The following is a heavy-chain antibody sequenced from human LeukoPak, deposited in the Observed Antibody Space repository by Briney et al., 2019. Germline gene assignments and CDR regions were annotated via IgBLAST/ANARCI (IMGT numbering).Heavy chain of an antibody. D-gene: IGHD4-11*01. Sequence: GGSLRLSCAASGFTFDDYAMHWVRQAPGKGLEWVSGISWNSGSIGYADSVKGRFTISRDNAKNSLYLQMNSLRAEDTALYYCAKDLDYIDYYGMDVWGQGTTVTVSS. CDR3: AKDLDYIDYYGMDV. V-gene: IGHV3-9*01. CDR1: GFTFDDYA. J-gene: IGHJ6*02. CDR2: ISWNSGSI.